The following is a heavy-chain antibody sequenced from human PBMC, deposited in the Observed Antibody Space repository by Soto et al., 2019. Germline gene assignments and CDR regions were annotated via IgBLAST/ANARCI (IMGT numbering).Heavy chain of an antibody. CDR2: ISSSSSYI. CDR3: ARDTAMATRYNWFEP. V-gene: IGHV3-21*01. CDR1: GFTFSSYS. J-gene: IGHJ5*02. Sequence: LSCAASGFTFSSYSMNWVRQAPGNGLEWVSSISSSSSYIYYADSVKGRFTISRDNAKNSLYLQMNSLRAEDTAVYYCARDTAMATRYNWFEPWGQGTLYSVSS. D-gene: IGHD5-18*01.